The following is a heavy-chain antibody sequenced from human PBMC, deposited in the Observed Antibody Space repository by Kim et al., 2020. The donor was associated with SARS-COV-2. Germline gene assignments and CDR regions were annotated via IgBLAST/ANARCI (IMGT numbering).Heavy chain of an antibody. Sequence: GGSLRLSCVASGFTFSSYWMHWVRQVPGKGLEGVSRINIDGDTAYADFVKGRFTISRDNAKNTLYLQMSSLGAEDTAVYYCVRDMRIGTPFDYWGQGTLGTVSS. V-gene: IGHV3-74*03. D-gene: IGHD1-1*01. CDR2: INIDGDT. CDR3: VRDMRIGTPFDY. J-gene: IGHJ4*02. CDR1: GFTFSSYW.